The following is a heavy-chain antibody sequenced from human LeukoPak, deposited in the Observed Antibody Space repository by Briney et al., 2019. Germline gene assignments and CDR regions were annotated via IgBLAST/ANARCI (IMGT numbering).Heavy chain of an antibody. CDR3: ARGLRRRFAYFDY. J-gene: IGHJ4*02. CDR2: INHSGST. V-gene: IGHV4-34*01. Sequence: SETLSLTCAVYGGSFSGYYWSWIRQPPGKGLEWIGEINHSGSTNYNPSLKSRVTISVDTSKNQFSLKLSSVTAADTAVYYCARGLRRRFAYFDYWGQGTLVTVSS. CDR1: GGSFSGYY.